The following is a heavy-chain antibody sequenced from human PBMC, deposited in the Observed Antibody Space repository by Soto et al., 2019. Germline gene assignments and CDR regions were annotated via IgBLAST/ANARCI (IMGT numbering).Heavy chain of an antibody. CDR2: MNPNSGNT. J-gene: IGHJ4*02. CDR1: GYTFTSYD. V-gene: IGHV1-8*01. Sequence: QVQRVQSGAEVKKPGASVKVSCKASGYTFTSYDINWVRQATGQGLEWMGWMNPNSGNTVYAQKFQGRVTMTRNTSISTAYMELSSLRSEETAVYYCARGPRVYSSSSNDYWGQGTLVTGSS. D-gene: IGHD6-6*01. CDR3: ARGPRVYSSSSNDY.